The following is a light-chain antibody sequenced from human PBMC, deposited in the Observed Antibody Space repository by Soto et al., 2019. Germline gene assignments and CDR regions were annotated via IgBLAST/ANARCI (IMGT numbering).Light chain of an antibody. CDR2: DAS. J-gene: IGKJ4*01. Sequence: EIVLTQSPVTLSLSPGERATLSCRASQSVTTFLAWYQQKPGQAPRLLIYDASKMATGIPARFSGSGSGTDFTLTISSLEPEDFAVYYCQQRTNWPLTFGGGTKVDIK. CDR3: QQRTNWPLT. CDR1: QSVTTF. V-gene: IGKV3-11*01.